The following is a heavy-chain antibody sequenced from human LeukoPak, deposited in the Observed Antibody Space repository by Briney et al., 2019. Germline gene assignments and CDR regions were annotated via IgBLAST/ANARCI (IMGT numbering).Heavy chain of an antibody. J-gene: IGHJ4*02. D-gene: IGHD2-2*01. V-gene: IGHV4-34*01. Sequence: SETLSLTCAVYGGSFSDYYWSWIRQPPGKGLEWIGEINHSGSTNYNPPLKGRVTMSVDTSKNQFSLELSSVTAADTAVYYCARAGYCGSTSCFDPDREYFDYWGQGTLVTVSS. CDR3: ARAGYCGSTSCFDPDREYFDY. CDR1: GGSFSDYY. CDR2: INHSGST.